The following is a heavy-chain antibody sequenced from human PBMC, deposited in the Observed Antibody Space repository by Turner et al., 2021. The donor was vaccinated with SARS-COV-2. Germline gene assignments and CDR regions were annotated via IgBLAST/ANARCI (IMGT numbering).Heavy chain of an antibody. Sequence: QVQLVESGGGVVQPGRSLRLSCAASGFTFSSYGMHGVRQAPGKGLEWVAVISYDGSNKYYADSVKGRFTISRDNSKNTLYLQMNSLRAEDTAVYYCAKGASQHFDYWGQGTLVTVSS. CDR1: GFTFSSYG. CDR2: ISYDGSNK. D-gene: IGHD5-18*01. J-gene: IGHJ4*02. V-gene: IGHV3-30*18. CDR3: AKGASQHFDY.